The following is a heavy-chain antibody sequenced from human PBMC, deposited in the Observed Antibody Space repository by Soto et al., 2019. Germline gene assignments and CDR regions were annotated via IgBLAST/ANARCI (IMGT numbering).Heavy chain of an antibody. CDR2: VKSRSDGGTT. Sequence: PGGSLRLSCAASGFSFSNVWMTWVRQAPGKGLEWVGRVKSRSDGGTTDYAAPVRGRIAISRDDPKKTLYLQMNSLRTEDTAVYYCAKGSEAGSVYYYYYMDVWGKGTTVTVSS. CDR1: GFSFSNVW. V-gene: IGHV3-15*01. CDR3: AKGSEAGSVYYYYYMDV. J-gene: IGHJ6*03. D-gene: IGHD6-19*01.